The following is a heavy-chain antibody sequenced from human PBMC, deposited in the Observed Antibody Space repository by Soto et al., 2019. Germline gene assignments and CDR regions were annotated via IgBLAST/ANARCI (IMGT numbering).Heavy chain of an antibody. CDR1: GFSLSTNGVG. V-gene: IGHV2-5*01. D-gene: IGHD5-18*01. J-gene: IGHJ4*02. CDR2: IYWNDDK. CDR3: AHSTSMVPRALDY. Sequence: QITLKESGPTLVKPTQTLTLTCTFSGFSLSTNGVGVGWIRQPPGEALEWLALIYWNDDKRYSPSLRSRLTITKDTCKNQVVLSMTNTDPVDTATYYCAHSTSMVPRALDYWGQGTLVTVSS.